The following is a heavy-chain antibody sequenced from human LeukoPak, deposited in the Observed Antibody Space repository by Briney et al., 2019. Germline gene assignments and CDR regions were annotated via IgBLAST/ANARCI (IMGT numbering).Heavy chain of an antibody. V-gene: IGHV4-59*01. CDR3: ARSFSPNYYDLLDY. D-gene: IGHD3-22*01. Sequence: SETLSLTCTVSGGSISTYYWSWIRQPPGKGLEWIGYSYYSGSTTYNPSLKSRVTISLDTSKNQFSLKLNSVTAADTAMYYCARSFSPNYYDLLDYWGQGTLVTVSS. J-gene: IGHJ4*02. CDR2: SYYSGST. CDR1: GGSISTYY.